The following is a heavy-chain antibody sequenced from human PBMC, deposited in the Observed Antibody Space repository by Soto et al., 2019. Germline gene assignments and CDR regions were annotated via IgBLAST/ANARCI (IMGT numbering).Heavy chain of an antibody. D-gene: IGHD3-9*01. Sequence: QVQLQESGPGLVKPSQTLSLTCTVSGGSISSGDYYWSWIRQPPGKGLEWIGYIYYSGSTYYNPSLKSRVTISVDTSKNHFSLKLSSVTAADTAVYYCARDLRERILTGYYEFWAFDIWGQGTMVTVSS. CDR2: IYYSGST. CDR1: GGSISSGDYY. CDR3: ARDLRERILTGYYEFWAFDI. V-gene: IGHV4-30-4*01. J-gene: IGHJ3*02.